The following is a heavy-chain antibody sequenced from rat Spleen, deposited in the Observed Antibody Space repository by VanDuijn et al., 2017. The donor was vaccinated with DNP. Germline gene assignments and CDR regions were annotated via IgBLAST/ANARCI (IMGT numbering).Heavy chain of an antibody. D-gene: IGHD1-4*01. CDR2: ISYDGGST. Sequence: EVQLVESGGGIVQPGRCLKLSCEVSGFTVSDYYMAWVRQAPTKGLEWVAYISYDGGSTYHGDSVKGRFTISRDIAKNTLYLQMNSLRSEDMATYYCARHVLPLRVWDYWGQGVMVTVSS. V-gene: IGHV5-22*01. CDR1: GFTVSDYY. J-gene: IGHJ2*01. CDR3: ARHVLPLRVWDY.